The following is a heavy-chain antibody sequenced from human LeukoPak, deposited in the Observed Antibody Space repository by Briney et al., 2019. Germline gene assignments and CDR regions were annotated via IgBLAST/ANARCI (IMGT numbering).Heavy chain of an antibody. Sequence: SETLSLTCNVSGDSFSNYYWSWIRQPAGRGLEWIGRIYGSGGSNYNPSLKSRVSISVDKSKNRFSLNLTSVTAADTAVYYCAREAETYSSGFYYYQWGQGTLVTVSS. D-gene: IGHD5-18*01. J-gene: IGHJ4*02. CDR1: GDSFSNYY. V-gene: IGHV4-4*07. CDR3: AREAETYSSGFYYYQ. CDR2: IYGSGGS.